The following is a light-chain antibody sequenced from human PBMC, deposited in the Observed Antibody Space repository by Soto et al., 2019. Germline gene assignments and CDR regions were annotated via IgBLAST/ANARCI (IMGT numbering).Light chain of an antibody. Sequence: EIVLTQSPGTLALSPGERATLSCRASQSVSANYLAWYQQKPGQAPRLLISGVSSRATGIPDMFSGSGSGTDFTLTIRNLDPEDSAVYSGQQYGSPPRTFGKGTKVEIK. CDR1: QSVSANY. J-gene: IGKJ1*01. CDR2: GVS. CDR3: QQYGSPPRT. V-gene: IGKV3-20*01.